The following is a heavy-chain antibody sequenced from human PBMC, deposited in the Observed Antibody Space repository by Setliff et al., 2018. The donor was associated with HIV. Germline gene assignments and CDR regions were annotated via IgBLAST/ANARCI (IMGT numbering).Heavy chain of an antibody. D-gene: IGHD2-2*01. J-gene: IGHJ3*02. V-gene: IGHV1-69*06. Sequence: ASVKVSCKASGGTFSSYAISWVRQAPGQGLEWMGRIIPIFGTANYAQKFQGRVTITADKSTSTAYMELSSLRSEDTAVYYCARSVWAVVVPTDPAVDAFAIWGQGTMVTVSS. CDR2: IIPIFGTA. CDR3: ARSVWAVVVPTDPAVDAFAI. CDR1: GGTFSSYA.